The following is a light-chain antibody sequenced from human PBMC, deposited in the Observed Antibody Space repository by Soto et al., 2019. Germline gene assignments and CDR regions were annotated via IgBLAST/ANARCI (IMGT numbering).Light chain of an antibody. J-gene: IGKJ5*01. CDR2: GAK. CDR3: QQCHATPLT. V-gene: IGKV1-39*01. Sequence: DIQMTQSPSFLSASVGDRVTITCWASQAISNYLNWYQQKPGKAPNLLIFGAKTLQSGVPSRFSGSGYGTDFTLTITTLHPEDVGIYYCQQCHATPLTFGQGTRLDI. CDR1: QAISNY.